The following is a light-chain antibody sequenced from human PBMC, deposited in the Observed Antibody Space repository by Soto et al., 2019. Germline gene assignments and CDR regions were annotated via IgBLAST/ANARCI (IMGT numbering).Light chain of an antibody. J-gene: IGLJ2*01. CDR3: SSYAGRNGVV. V-gene: IGLV2-8*01. Sequence: QSVLTQPPSASGSPGQSVTLSCTGTSSDVGGYNYVSWYQQFPGQAPKLMIYEVTKRPSGVPDRFSGSKSGNTASLTVSGLQAEDEADFYCSSYAGRNGVVFGGGTKVTVL. CDR2: EVT. CDR1: SSDVGGYNY.